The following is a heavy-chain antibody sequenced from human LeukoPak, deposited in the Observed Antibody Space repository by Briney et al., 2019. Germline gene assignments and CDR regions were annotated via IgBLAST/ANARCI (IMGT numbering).Heavy chain of an antibody. Sequence: SETLSLTCTVSGGSVSSSSYYWDWIRQPPGKGLEWIGSIYYSGSTNYNPSLKSRVTISVDTSKNQFSLKLSSVTAADTAVYYCARVIGYSGYDAFDYWGQGTLVTVSS. CDR2: IYYSGST. CDR3: ARVIGYSGYDAFDY. CDR1: GGSVSSSSYY. J-gene: IGHJ4*02. V-gene: IGHV4-39*07. D-gene: IGHD5-12*01.